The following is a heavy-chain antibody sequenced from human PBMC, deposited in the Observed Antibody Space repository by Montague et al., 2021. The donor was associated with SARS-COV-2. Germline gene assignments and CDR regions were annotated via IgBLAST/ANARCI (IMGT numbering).Heavy chain of an antibody. CDR1: GGPISSSSYY. V-gene: IGHV4-39*07. CDR2: IYYSGST. CDR3: ARVGRQQLVRLSGMDV. J-gene: IGHJ6*02. D-gene: IGHD6-13*01. Sequence: SETLSLTCTVSGGPISSSSYYWGWIRQPPGKGLEWIGSIYYSGSTYYXXXLKSRVTISVDTSKNQFSLKLSSVTAADTAVYYCARVGRQQLVRLSGMDVWGQGTTVTVSS.